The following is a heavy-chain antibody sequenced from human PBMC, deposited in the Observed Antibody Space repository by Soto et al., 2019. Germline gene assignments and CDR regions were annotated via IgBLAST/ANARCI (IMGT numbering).Heavy chain of an antibody. CDR3: ARNSAAGTTFDY. CDR1: GYSFTSYW. CDR2: IDPSDSYT. Sequence: PXESLKSCFKGSGYSFTSYWISWVRQMPGKGLEWMGRIDPSDSYTNYSPSFQGHVTISADKSISTAYLQWSSLKASDTAMYYCARNSAAGTTFDYWGQGTLVTVSS. J-gene: IGHJ4*02. D-gene: IGHD1-7*01. V-gene: IGHV5-10-1*01.